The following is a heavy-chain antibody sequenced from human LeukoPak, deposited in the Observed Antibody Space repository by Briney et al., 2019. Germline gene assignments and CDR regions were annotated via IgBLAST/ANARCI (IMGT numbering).Heavy chain of an antibody. CDR2: ISYDGSNK. D-gene: IGHD3-10*01. CDR1: GFTFSSYG. CDR3: ARGGSQPITMHVFDY. Sequence: GRSLRLSCAASGFTFSSYGMHWVRQAPGKGLEWVAVISYDGSNKYYVDSVKGRFTISRDNSKNTLNLQMNSLRAEDTAVYYCARGGSQPITMHVFDYWGQGTLVSVSS. V-gene: IGHV3-30*03. J-gene: IGHJ4*02.